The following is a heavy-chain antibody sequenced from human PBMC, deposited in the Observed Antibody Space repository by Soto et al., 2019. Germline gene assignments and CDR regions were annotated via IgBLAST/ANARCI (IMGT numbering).Heavy chain of an antibody. J-gene: IGHJ5*02. CDR2: IIPIFGTA. D-gene: IGHD3-3*01. CDR3: ARVPSYYDFWSVQAPPNWFDP. CDR1: GGTFSSYA. Sequence: GASVKVSCKASGGTFSSYAISWVRQAPGQGLEWMGGIIPIFGTANYAQKFQGRVTITADESTSTAYMELSSLRSEDTAVYYCARVPSYYDFWSVQAPPNWFDPWGQGTLVTVSS. V-gene: IGHV1-69*13.